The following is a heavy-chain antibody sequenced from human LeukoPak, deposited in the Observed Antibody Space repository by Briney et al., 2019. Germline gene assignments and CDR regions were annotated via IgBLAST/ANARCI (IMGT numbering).Heavy chain of an antibody. V-gene: IGHV4-59*01. CDR1: GGSISSYY. CDR2: IYYSGST. Sequence: SETLSLTCTVSGGSISSYYWSWIRQPPGKGLEWIGYIYYSGSTNYNPSLKSRVTISVDTSKNQFSLKLSSVTAADTAVYYCARDRSFVPYGDYGWFDPWGQGILVTVSS. J-gene: IGHJ5*02. CDR3: ARDRSFVPYGDYGWFDP. D-gene: IGHD4-17*01.